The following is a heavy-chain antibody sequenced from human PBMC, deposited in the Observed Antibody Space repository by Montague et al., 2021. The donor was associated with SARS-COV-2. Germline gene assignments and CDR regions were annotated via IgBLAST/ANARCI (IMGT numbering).Heavy chain of an antibody. Sequence: QSGAEVKKPGESLKISCKGSGYSFTTYCIGWVRQMPGKGLEWMGIIYPGDSDPRYSPSFQGQVTISADKSITTAYLQWSSLKASDTAMYYCARGFGVPPKSPRLLDYGGQGTPVTVSS. D-gene: IGHD3-10*01. CDR1: GYSFTTYC. J-gene: IGHJ4*02. V-gene: IGHV5-51*01. CDR3: ARGFGVPPKSPRLLDY. CDR2: IYPGDSDP.